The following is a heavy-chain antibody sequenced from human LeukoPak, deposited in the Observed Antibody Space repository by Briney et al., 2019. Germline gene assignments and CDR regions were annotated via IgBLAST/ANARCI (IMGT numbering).Heavy chain of an antibody. Sequence: ASVKVSCKASGYTFTSYDINWVRQATGQGLEWMGWMNPNSGNTGYAQKFQGRVTMTRDTSTSTVYMELSSLRSEDTAVYYCARDLSFYYGSGSPNPDYYYGMDVWGQGTTVTVSS. CDR3: ARDLSFYYGSGSPNPDYYYGMDV. V-gene: IGHV1-8*01. CDR1: GYTFTSYD. D-gene: IGHD3-10*01. J-gene: IGHJ6*02. CDR2: MNPNSGNT.